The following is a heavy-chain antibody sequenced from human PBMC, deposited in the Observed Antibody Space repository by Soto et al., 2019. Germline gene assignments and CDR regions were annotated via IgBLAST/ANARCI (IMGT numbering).Heavy chain of an antibody. D-gene: IGHD3-10*01. J-gene: IGHJ5*02. V-gene: IGHV3-23*01. CDR2: ISSGGGT. CDR3: ARTYYYGSGSSLGGFDP. CDR1: GFTFNNYA. Sequence: GGSLRLSCAASGFTFNNYAMSWVRQAPGKGLEWVSGISSGGGTYYADSVKGRFTISRDKSKSTLHLQMNSLRAEDTAVYYCARTYYYGSGSSLGGFDPWGQGTLVTSPQ.